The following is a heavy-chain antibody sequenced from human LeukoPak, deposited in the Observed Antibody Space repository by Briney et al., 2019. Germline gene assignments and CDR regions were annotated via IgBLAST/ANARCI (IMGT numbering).Heavy chain of an antibody. V-gene: IGHV3-23*01. CDR3: AKEGEYYDFWSGYYFHFDY. Sequence: GGSLRLSCAASGFTFSSYAMSWVRQAPGKGLEWVSAISGSGGSTYYADSVKGRFTISRDNSKNTLYLRMNSLRAEDTAVYYCAKEGEYYDFWSGYYFHFDYWGQGTLVTVSS. CDR1: GFTFSSYA. CDR2: ISGSGGST. D-gene: IGHD3-3*01. J-gene: IGHJ4*02.